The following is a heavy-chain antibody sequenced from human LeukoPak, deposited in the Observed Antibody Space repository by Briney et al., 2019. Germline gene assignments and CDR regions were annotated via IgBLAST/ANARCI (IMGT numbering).Heavy chain of an antibody. Sequence: SETLSLTCTVSGGSISRSSYYWGWIRQPPGKGLEWIGSIYYSGSTYYNPSLKSGVTISVDTSKNQFSLKLSSVTAADTAVYYCASMAESIAAAERPNSGYYYYYMDVWGKGTTVTVSS. CDR3: ASMAESIAAAERPNSGYYYYYMDV. J-gene: IGHJ6*03. D-gene: IGHD6-13*01. V-gene: IGHV4-39*07. CDR1: GGSISRSSYY. CDR2: IYYSGST.